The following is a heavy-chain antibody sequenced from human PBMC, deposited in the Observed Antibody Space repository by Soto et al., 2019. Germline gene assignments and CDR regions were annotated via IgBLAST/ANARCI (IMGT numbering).Heavy chain of an antibody. D-gene: IGHD3-3*01. V-gene: IGHV3-13*01. J-gene: IGHJ6*02. CDR1: GFTFSSYD. CDR2: IGTAGDT. CDR3: ARALRAPPDYDFWSGYSRNYYYYGMDV. Sequence: EVQLVESGGGLVQPGGSLRLSCAASGFTFSSYDMHWVRQATGKGLEWVSAIGTAGDTYYPGSVKGRFTISRENAKNSLYLRMNSLRAGDTAVYYCARALRAPPDYDFWSGYSRNYYYYGMDVWGQGTTVTVSS.